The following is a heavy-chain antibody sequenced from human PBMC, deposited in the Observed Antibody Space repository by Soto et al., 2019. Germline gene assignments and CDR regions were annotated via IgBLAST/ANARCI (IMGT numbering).Heavy chain of an antibody. V-gene: IGHV3-23*01. CDR2: ISGSGGST. J-gene: IGHJ4*02. Sequence: PGGSLRLSCAASGFTFSSYAMSWVRQAPGKGLEWVSAISGSGGSTYYADSVKGRFTISRDNSKNTLYLQMNSLRAEDTAVYYCAKDHEPYSGYDGHFDYWGQGTLVTVSS. D-gene: IGHD5-12*01. CDR3: AKDHEPYSGYDGHFDY. CDR1: GFTFSSYA.